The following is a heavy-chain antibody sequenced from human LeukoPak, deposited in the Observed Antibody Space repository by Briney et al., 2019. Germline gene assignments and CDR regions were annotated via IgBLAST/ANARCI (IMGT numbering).Heavy chain of an antibody. CDR3: VRGSPAWEN. J-gene: IGHJ4*02. CDR2: IKPDGSEK. V-gene: IGHV3-7*01. CDR1: GFTFSTYW. D-gene: IGHD1-26*01. Sequence: AGGSLRLSCEASGFTFSTYWMTWVRQAPGKGLDWVAKIKPDGSEKFYGDSVKGRFMISRDNTKNSLYLQMNSLRADDTAVYYCVRGSPAWENWGQGTLVTVSS.